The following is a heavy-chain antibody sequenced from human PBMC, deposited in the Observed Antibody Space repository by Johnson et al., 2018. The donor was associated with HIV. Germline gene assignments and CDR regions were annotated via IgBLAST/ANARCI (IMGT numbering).Heavy chain of an antibody. V-gene: IGHV3-13*01. Sequence: VQLVESGGGLVQPGGSLRLSFAASGFTFSSYDMHWVRQPTGKGLEWVSSIDTTGDTYYPGSVRGRFTISRENAKNSLYLQMNNLRAGDSAVYYCVRASWFGAFDIWGQGTLVTVSS. CDR1: GFTFSSYD. CDR2: IDTTGDT. CDR3: VRASWFGAFDI. J-gene: IGHJ3*02. D-gene: IGHD3-10*01.